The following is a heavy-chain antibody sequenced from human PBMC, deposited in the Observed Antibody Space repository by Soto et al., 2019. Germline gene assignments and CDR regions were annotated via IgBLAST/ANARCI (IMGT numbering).Heavy chain of an antibody. CDR2: INHTGVT. J-gene: IGHJ5*02. CDR3: ATRITVFGLLIPPFDP. CDR1: GGSFNGYY. Sequence: QTLSLTCAVYGGSFNGYYWNWIRQPPGKGLEWIGEINHTGVTHYNPSLKSRVTMSVDTSKNQFSLRLSSVTAADTAIYYCATRITVFGLLIPPFDPWGQGTQVTVSS. V-gene: IGHV4-34*01. D-gene: IGHD3-3*01.